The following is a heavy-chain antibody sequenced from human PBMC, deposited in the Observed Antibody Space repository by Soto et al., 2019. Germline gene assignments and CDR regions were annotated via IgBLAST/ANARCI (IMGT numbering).Heavy chain of an antibody. J-gene: IGHJ4*02. D-gene: IGHD6-13*01. Sequence: PGGSLRLSCAASGFTFSSYSMNWVRQAPGKGLEWVSSISSSSSYIYYADSVKGRFTISRDNAKNSLYLQMNSLRAEDTAVYYCARDAARTQQLVPYWGQGTLVTVSS. V-gene: IGHV3-21*01. CDR2: ISSSSSYI. CDR3: ARDAARTQQLVPY. CDR1: GFTFSSYS.